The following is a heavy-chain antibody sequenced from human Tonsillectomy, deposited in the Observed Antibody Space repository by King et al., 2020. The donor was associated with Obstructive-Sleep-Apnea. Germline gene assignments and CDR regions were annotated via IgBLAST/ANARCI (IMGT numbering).Heavy chain of an antibody. CDR3: TTGLTGTTYC. Sequence: VQLVESGGGLVKPGGSLRLSCAASGFTFSSAWMSWVRQAPGKGLEWVGRIRSKSDGGTTDYAAPVKGRFTFSRDDSKNTLYLQMNSLKIEDTAVYYCTTGLTGTTYCWGQGTLVTVSS. V-gene: IGHV3-15*01. CDR1: GFTFSSAW. J-gene: IGHJ4*02. D-gene: IGHD1-20*01. CDR2: IRSKSDGGTT.